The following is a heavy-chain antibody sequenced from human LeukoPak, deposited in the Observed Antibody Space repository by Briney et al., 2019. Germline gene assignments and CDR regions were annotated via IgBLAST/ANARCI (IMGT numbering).Heavy chain of an antibody. CDR3: ARRSGWYTSKWFDP. D-gene: IGHD6-19*01. CDR2: INHSGST. CDR1: GGSFSGYY. V-gene: IGHV4-34*01. J-gene: IGHJ5*02. Sequence: SETLSLTCAVYGGSFSGYYWSWIRQPPGKGLEWIGEINHSGSTNYNPSLKSRVTISVDTSKNQFSLKLSSVTAADTAVYYCARRSGWYTSKWFDPWGQGTLVTVSS.